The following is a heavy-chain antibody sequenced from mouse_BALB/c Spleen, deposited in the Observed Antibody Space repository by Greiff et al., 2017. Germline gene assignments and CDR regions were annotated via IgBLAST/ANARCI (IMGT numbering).Heavy chain of an antibody. CDR1: GYTFTSYW. V-gene: IGHV1S81*02. D-gene: IGHD1-1*01. J-gene: IGHJ2*01. Sequence: QVHVKQPGAELVKPGASVKLSCKASGYTFTSYWMHWVKQRPGQGLEWIGEINPSNGRTNYNEKFKSKATLTVDKSSSTAYMQLSSLTSEDSAVYYCARRYYGTVYWFDYWGQGTTLTVSS. CDR3: ARRYYGTVYWFDY. CDR2: INPSNGRT.